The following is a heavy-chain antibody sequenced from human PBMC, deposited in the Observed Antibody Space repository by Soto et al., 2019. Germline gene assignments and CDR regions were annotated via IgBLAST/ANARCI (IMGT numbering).Heavy chain of an antibody. J-gene: IGHJ6*02. D-gene: IGHD5-12*01. CDR1: GGTFSSYA. CDR3: TYSGYDRSLYYYGMDV. CDR2: IIPIFGTA. Sequence: WASVKVSCKASGGTFSSYAISWVRQAPGQGLEWMGGIIPIFGTANYAQKFQGRVTITADKSTSTAYMELSSLRSEDTAVYYCTYSGYDRSLYYYGMDVWGQGTTVTVSS. V-gene: IGHV1-69*06.